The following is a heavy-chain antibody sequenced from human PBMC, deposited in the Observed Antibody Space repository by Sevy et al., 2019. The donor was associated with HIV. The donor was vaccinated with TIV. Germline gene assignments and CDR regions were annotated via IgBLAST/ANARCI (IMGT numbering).Heavy chain of an antibody. V-gene: IGHV3-48*02. CDR2: ISGTGSTI. CDR3: ARSDYGDYVGWFDP. J-gene: IGHJ5*02. Sequence: GGSLRLSCAASGFTFSSSIINWVRQAPGKGLEWVSSISGTGSTIYYADSVKGRFTISRDNAKNSLYLQMHSLRDEDTAVYYCARSDYGDYVGWFDPWGQGTVVTVSS. D-gene: IGHD4-17*01. CDR1: GFTFSSSI.